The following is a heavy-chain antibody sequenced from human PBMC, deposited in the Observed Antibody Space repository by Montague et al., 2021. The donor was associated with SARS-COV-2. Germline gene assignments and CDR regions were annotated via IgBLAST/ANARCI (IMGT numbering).Heavy chain of an antibody. CDR2: INHSGST. CDR3: ARGWGYYDSSGYLLFDY. Sequence: SETLSLTCAVYGGSFSGYYWSWIRQPPGKGLEWIGEINHSGSTNYNPSLKSRVTISVDTSKNQFSLKLSSVTAADAAVYYCARGWGYYDSSGYLLFDYWGQGTLVIVPS. J-gene: IGHJ4*02. D-gene: IGHD3-22*01. V-gene: IGHV4-34*01. CDR1: GGSFSGYY.